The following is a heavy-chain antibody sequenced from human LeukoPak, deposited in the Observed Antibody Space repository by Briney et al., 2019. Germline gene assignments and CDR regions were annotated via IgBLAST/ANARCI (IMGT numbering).Heavy chain of an antibody. CDR2: IIPIFGTA. D-gene: IGHD1-26*01. CDR1: GGTFSSCA. Sequence: GASVKVSCKASGGTFSSCAISWVRHAPGQGLEWMGGIIPIFGTANYAQKFQGRVTITADESTNTAYMELSSLRSEDTAVYYCARDPRCSGSYLLPDYWGQGTLVTVSS. V-gene: IGHV1-69*01. CDR3: ARDPRCSGSYLLPDY. J-gene: IGHJ4*02.